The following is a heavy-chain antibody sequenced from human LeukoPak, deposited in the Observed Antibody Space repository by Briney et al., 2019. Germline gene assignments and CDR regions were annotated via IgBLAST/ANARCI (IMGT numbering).Heavy chain of an antibody. CDR3: ARAYYYGSGSYYNPIDY. J-gene: IGHJ4*02. CDR1: GFTFSSYS. V-gene: IGHV3-30*03. CDR2: ISYDGSNK. D-gene: IGHD3-10*01. Sequence: PGGSLRLSCAASGFTFSSYSMNWVRQAPGKGLEWVAVISYDGSNKYYADSVKGRFTISRDNSKNTLYLQMNSLRAEDTAVYYCARAYYYGSGSYYNPIDYWGQGTLVTVSS.